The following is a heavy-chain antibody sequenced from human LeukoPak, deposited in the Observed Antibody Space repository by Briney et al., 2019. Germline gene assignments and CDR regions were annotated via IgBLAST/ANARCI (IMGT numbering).Heavy chain of an antibody. Sequence: GGSLRLSCAVSGLTFSDYRMIWVRQAPEKRLEWVAVTAGADDVIQYADSVKGRFTISTDNSKNTLYLQMNSLRAEDTAVYYCAKGFNQYDFYYGMDVWGQGTTVTVSS. CDR1: GLTFSDYR. V-gene: IGHV3-23*01. CDR3: AKGFNQYDFYYGMDV. CDR2: TAGADDVI. J-gene: IGHJ6*02. D-gene: IGHD3-3*01.